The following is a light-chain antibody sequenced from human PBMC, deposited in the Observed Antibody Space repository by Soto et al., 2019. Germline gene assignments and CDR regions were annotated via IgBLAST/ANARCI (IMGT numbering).Light chain of an antibody. CDR3: QQYVSSLWT. Sequence: EIVLKKSPGTLSLSPGERATISCRARQSVTTNYLAWSQQKPGQATRLLIYGASNRATGIPDRFSGSGSWTDVTLTISRLEPEDFAVYYCQQYVSSLWTFGQGTKLEIK. V-gene: IGKV3-20*01. CDR1: QSVTTNY. CDR2: GAS. J-gene: IGKJ1*01.